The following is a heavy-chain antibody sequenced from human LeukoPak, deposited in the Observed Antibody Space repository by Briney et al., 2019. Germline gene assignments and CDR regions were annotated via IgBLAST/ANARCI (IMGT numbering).Heavy chain of an antibody. D-gene: IGHD3-3*01. CDR2: IYYTGNT. J-gene: IGHJ2*01. CDR3: ARELGVVRYDHDRGTHNSWHFDL. CDR1: GVSISSGGYY. Sequence: SQTLSLTCSVSGVSISSGGYYWSWIRQPPGKGLEWIGYIYYTGNTFYNPSLQSRVSISRDTSKNQFSLKLNSVTAADTAIYYCARELGVVRYDHDRGTHNSWHFDLWGRGTLVTVSS. V-gene: IGHV4-30-4*01.